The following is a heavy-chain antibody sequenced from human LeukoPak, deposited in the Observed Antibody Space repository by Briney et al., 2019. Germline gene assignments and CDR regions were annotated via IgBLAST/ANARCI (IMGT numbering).Heavy chain of an antibody. CDR3: AKALVLTVAGTYYVDH. D-gene: IGHD6-19*01. CDR1: GFTFSNYG. CDR2: IRFDESRT. J-gene: IGHJ4*02. Sequence: GGPLRLSCAASGFTFSNYGTHWVRKAPGKGLEWVAFIRFDESRTFYGDSVKGRFIISRDNSENTLFLHMHSLRPEDTAVYYCAKALVLTVAGTYYVDHWGQGTLVTVSS. V-gene: IGHV3-30*02.